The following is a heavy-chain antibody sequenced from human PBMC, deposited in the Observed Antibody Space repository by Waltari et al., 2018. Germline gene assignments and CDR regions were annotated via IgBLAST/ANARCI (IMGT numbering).Heavy chain of an antibody. CDR3: ASDRGRGLYLDS. V-gene: IGHV4-4*02. CDR2: VDHSGRS. Sequence: QVQLQESGPGLVKPSGTLSLTCTVSGDSISNNFFWSWVRQSPGKGLEWIGQVDHSGRSNYNPSLESRVTVSMDTSKNQFSLKMTSVTAADTAIYYCASDRGRGLYLDSWGQGTLVTVSP. J-gene: IGHJ4*02. D-gene: IGHD2-15*01. CDR1: GDSISNNFF.